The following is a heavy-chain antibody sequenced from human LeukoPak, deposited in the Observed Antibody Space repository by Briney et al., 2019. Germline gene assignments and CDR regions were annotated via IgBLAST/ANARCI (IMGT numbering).Heavy chain of an antibody. CDR1: GFTFSSYS. CDR3: AKEAVAGYYYYYMDV. D-gene: IGHD6-19*01. Sequence: GGSLRLSCAASGFTFSSYSMNWVRQAPGKGLEWVSLISWDGGSTYYADSVKGRFTISRDNSKNSLYLQMNSLRTEDTALYYCAKEAVAGYYYYYMDVWGKGTTVTISS. CDR2: ISWDGGST. V-gene: IGHV3-43*01. J-gene: IGHJ6*03.